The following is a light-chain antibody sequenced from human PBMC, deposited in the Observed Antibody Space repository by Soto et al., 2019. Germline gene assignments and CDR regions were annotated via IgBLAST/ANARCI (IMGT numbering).Light chain of an antibody. CDR3: QSYDNSLTGLYV. CDR2: SDN. Sequence: QSVLTQPPSASGTPGQRVTISCSGSSSNIGSNSVNWYHQVAGTAPKLLIHSDNQRPSGVPDRFSGSKSGTSASLAISGLQSGDEADYYCQSYDNSLTGLYVFGTGTKVTVL. J-gene: IGLJ1*01. V-gene: IGLV1-44*01. CDR1: SSNIGSNS.